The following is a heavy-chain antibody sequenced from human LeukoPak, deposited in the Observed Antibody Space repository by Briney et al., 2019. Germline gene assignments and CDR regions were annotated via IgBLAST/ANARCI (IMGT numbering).Heavy chain of an antibody. CDR1: GGSVSRGGYY. CDR2: TSYSEGT. Sequence: PSETLSLTCTVSGGSVSRGGYYWNWIRQHPGKGLEWIGFTSYSEGTYYNPSLMSRITISVDRSQNQFSLKMRDVTAADTAVYFCAAADWESFYFDSWGQGALVAVSS. D-gene: IGHD1-26*01. V-gene: IGHV4-31*03. CDR3: AAADWESFYFDS. J-gene: IGHJ4*02.